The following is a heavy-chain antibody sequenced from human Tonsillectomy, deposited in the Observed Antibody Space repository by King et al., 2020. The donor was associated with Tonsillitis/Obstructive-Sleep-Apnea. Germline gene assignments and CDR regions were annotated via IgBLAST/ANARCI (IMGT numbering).Heavy chain of an antibody. CDR3: ARDHIVVVTDYRRAAGY. D-gene: IGHD2-21*02. V-gene: IGHV3-23*04. J-gene: IGHJ4*02. Sequence: VQLVESGGGLIQPGGSLRLSSAASGFTFSIYAMTWVRQAPGKGLEWVSAISGSGGTTFYADSVKGRFTISRDNSKNTLYLQMNSLRAEDTAVYYCARDHIVVVTDYRRAAGYWGQGTLVTVSS. CDR2: ISGSGGTT. CDR1: GFTFSIYA.